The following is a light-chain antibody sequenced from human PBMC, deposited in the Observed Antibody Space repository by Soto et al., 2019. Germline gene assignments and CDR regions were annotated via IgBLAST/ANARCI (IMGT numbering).Light chain of an antibody. J-gene: IGKJ5*01. CDR2: GAS. CDR3: QQYNNWPPIT. Sequence: IVMTQSPATLSVSPWERATLSCRASQNVNNNLAWYQQKPGQAPRLLIFGASTRATGIPARFSGSGSGTEFTLTISSLQSEDFALYYCQQYNNWPPITFGQGTRLEIK. V-gene: IGKV3-15*01. CDR1: QNVNNN.